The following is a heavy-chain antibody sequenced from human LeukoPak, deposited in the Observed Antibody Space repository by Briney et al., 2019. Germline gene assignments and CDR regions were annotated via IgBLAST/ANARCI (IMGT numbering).Heavy chain of an antibody. CDR3: AREPRITMVRGVIIGYFDY. J-gene: IGHJ4*02. CDR2: IYYSGST. D-gene: IGHD3-10*01. CDR1: GDSISSYY. V-gene: IGHV4-59*06. Sequence: PSETLSLTCTVSGDSISSYYWSWIRQHPGKGLEWIGYIYYSGSTYYNPSLKSRVTISVDTSKNQFSLKLSSVTAADTAVYYCAREPRITMVRGVIIGYFDYWGQGTLVTVSS.